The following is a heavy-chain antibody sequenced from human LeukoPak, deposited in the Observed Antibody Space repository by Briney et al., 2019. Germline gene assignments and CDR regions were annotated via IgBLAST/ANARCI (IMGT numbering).Heavy chain of an antibody. V-gene: IGHV4-59*01. Sequence: SETLSLTRVVSRASISHYYWRWIRPPPGTGLAWIGYVYYTGSTNYNPSLKSRVTMLVATAKKELSLRLTSVTAADTANYYCAATSSYNDYLFPHYWGQGTLVTVSS. CDR3: AATSSYNDYLFPHY. CDR1: RASISHYY. J-gene: IGHJ4*02. D-gene: IGHD4-11*01. CDR2: VYYTGST.